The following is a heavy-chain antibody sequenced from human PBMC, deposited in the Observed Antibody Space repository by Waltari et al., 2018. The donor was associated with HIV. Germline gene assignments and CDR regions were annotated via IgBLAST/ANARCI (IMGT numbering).Heavy chain of an antibody. J-gene: IGHJ6*02. CDR3: ARVGYNWNDGQKGHYYYYGMDV. D-gene: IGHD1-1*01. V-gene: IGHV4-59*01. Sequence: QVQLQESGPGLVKPSETLSLPCTVSGGSISSYYWSWIRQPPGKGLEWIGYIYYSGSTNYNPSLKSRVTISVDTSKNQFSLKLSSVTAADTAVYYCARVGYNWNDGQKGHYYYYGMDVWGQGTTVTVSS. CDR2: IYYSGST. CDR1: GGSISSYY.